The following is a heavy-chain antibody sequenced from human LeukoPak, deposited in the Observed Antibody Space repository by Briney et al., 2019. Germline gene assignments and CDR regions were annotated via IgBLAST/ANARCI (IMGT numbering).Heavy chain of an antibody. CDR3: DYSPFTSLVSRTHCDN. V-gene: IGHV4-39*01. J-gene: IGHJ4*02. CDR2: IFYSGST. CDR1: GGSMYSTTYY. D-gene: IGHD3-10*01. Sequence: SETLSLTCNVSGGSMYSTTYYWGWIRQPPGKGLEWIGSIFYSGSTYYNPSLKSRVTISVDTPKNQFSLKLNSVTAADTAVYYGDYSPFTSLVSRTHCDNWGQGILVTVSS.